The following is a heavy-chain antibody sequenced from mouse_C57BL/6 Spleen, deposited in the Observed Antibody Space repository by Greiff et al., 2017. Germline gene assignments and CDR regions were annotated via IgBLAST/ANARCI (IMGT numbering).Heavy chain of an antibody. D-gene: IGHD3-2*02. CDR1: GYTFTSYG. J-gene: IGHJ2*01. V-gene: IGHV1-81*01. Sequence: QVQLQQSGAELARPGASVKLSCKASGYTFTSYGISWVKQRTGQGLEWIGEIYPRSGNTYYNEKFKCKATLTADKASSTAYMELRSLTSEDSAVYFCARWGGSGPPFDYWGQGTTLTVSS. CDR2: IYPRSGNT. CDR3: ARWGGSGPPFDY.